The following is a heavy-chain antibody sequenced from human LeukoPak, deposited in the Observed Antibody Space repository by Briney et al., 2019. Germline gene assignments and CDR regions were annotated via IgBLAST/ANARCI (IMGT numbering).Heavy chain of an antibody. Sequence: GGSLRLSCAASGFTLSSYAMSWVRQAPGKGLEWVSAISGSGGSTYYADSVKGRFTISRDNSKNTLYLQMDSLRAEDTAVYCCAKGPGHHNYYYYFMDVWGKGTTVTVSS. J-gene: IGHJ6*03. V-gene: IGHV3-23*01. CDR1: GFTLSSYA. CDR2: ISGSGGST. D-gene: IGHD1-14*01. CDR3: AKGPGHHNYYYYFMDV.